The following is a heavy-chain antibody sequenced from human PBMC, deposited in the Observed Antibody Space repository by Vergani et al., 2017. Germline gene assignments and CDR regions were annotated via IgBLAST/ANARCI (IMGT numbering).Heavy chain of an antibody. J-gene: IGHJ6*02. V-gene: IGHV1-46*03. Sequence: QVQLVQSGAEVKKPGASVKVSCKASGYTFTSYYMHWVRQAPGQGLEWMGIINPSGGSTSYAQKFQGRVTMTRDTSTSTVYMGLSSLRSEDTAVYYCARDLYYYDSSGRDGMDVWGQGTTVTVSS. CDR2: INPSGGST. CDR1: GYTFTSYY. CDR3: ARDLYYYDSSGRDGMDV. D-gene: IGHD3-22*01.